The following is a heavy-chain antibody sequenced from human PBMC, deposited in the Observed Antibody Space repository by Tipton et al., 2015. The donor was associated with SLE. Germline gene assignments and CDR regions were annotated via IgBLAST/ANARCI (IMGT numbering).Heavy chain of an antibody. CDR2: ISYDGDNK. V-gene: IGHV3-30-3*02. CDR1: GFIFNNYA. CDR3: AKYLSVAAVYYYYYGMDV. J-gene: IGHJ6*02. D-gene: IGHD6-13*01. Sequence: RSLRLSCAASGFIFNNYAMHWVRQAPGKGLEWVAMISYDGDNKYYGGSVKGRFTISRDNSKNTLYLRMNSLRAEDTAVYYCAKYLSVAAVYYYYYGMDVWGQGTTVTVSS.